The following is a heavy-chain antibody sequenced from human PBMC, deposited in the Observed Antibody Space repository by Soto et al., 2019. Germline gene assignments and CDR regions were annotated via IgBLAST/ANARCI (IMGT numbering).Heavy chain of an antibody. V-gene: IGHV3-53*01. CDR3: ASSSYYDSSGYSRWGYYYYGMDV. CDR2: IYSGGST. Sequence: GGSLRLSCAASGFTVSSNYMSWVRQAPGKGLEWVSVIYSGGSTYYADSVKGRFTISRDNSKNTLYLQMNSLRAEDTAVYYCASSSYYDSSGYSRWGYYYYGMDVWGPGTTVTVFS. J-gene: IGHJ6*02. D-gene: IGHD3-22*01. CDR1: GFTVSSNY.